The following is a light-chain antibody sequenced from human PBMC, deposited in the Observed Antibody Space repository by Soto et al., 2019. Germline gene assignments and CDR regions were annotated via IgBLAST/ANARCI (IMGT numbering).Light chain of an antibody. CDR2: GAS. V-gene: IGKV3-15*01. J-gene: IGKJ1*01. CDR3: QQYNIWPRA. Sequence: EIVMTQSPATLSVSPGARATLSCRASQSVSSSLAWYQQKPGQAPRLLIYGASTRATGLPARFSGSGSGTQFTLTISSLQSEDFAVYYCQQYNIWPRAFGQGTKVEIK. CDR1: QSVSSS.